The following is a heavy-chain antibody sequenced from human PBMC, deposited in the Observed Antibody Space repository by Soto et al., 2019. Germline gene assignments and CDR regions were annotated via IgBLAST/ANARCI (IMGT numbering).Heavy chain of an antibody. CDR3: ARVADCSGGSCYFSVAY. J-gene: IGHJ4*02. V-gene: IGHV4-30-4*01. CDR2: IYYSGST. Sequence: QVQLPESGPGLVKPSQTLSLTCTVSGGSIRSGDYYWSWIRQPPGKVLEWIGYIYYSGSTYYNPSPECRVTISVASSEYQFSLTLSSVAAADAAVYYCARVADCSGGSCYFSVAYWGQGTLVTVSS. D-gene: IGHD2-15*01. CDR1: GGSIRSGDYY.